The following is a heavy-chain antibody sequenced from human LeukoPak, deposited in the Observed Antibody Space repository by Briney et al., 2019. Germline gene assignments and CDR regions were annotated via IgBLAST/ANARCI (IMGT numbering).Heavy chain of an antibody. D-gene: IGHD3-10*01. Sequence: GGSLRLSCAASGFTFSSYWMSWVRQAPGKGLEWVANIKQDGSGKYYVDSVKGRFTISRDNAKNSRYLQMNSLRAEDTAVYYCAREITMLACFDYWGQGTLVTVSS. CDR2: IKQDGSGK. CDR3: AREITMLACFDY. CDR1: GFTFSSYW. V-gene: IGHV3-7*03. J-gene: IGHJ4*02.